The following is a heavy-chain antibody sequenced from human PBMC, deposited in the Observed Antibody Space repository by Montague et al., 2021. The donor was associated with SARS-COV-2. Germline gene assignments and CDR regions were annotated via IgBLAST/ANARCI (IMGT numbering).Heavy chain of an antibody. D-gene: IGHD6-13*01. Sequence: SETLSLTCAVYGGSFSGYYWSWIRQPPGKGLEWIGEMNHSGSTNXNPSLKSRVTIPVDTSKNQFSLKLSSVTAAATAVYYCARDRYSSSWYGQKYYFDYWGQGTLVTVSS. CDR1: GGSFSGYY. V-gene: IGHV4-34*01. J-gene: IGHJ4*02. CDR2: MNHSGST. CDR3: ARDRYSSSWYGQKYYFDY.